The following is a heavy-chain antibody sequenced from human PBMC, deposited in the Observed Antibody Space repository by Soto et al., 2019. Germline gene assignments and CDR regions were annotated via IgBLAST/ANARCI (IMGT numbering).Heavy chain of an antibody. Sequence: QIQLVQSGTEVREPGASVKVSCQASGYTFTSYGIIWVRQAPGQGLGLMGWISGYNNNKKYAQKYQARVTMTTDTSTRTAYMELRSLRSDDTAVYYCARVGAIAPAEGDYWGQGTLVTVSS. CDR2: ISGYNNNK. V-gene: IGHV1-18*01. J-gene: IGHJ4*02. D-gene: IGHD6-13*01. CDR1: GYTFTSYG. CDR3: ARVGAIAPAEGDY.